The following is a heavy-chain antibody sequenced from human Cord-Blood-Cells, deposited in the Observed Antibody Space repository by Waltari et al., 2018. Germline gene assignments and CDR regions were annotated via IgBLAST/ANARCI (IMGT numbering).Heavy chain of an antibody. CDR1: GGSFSGYY. CDR2: IHHRGST. Sequence: QVQLQQWGAGLLKPSETLSLTCAVYGGSFSGYYWSWIRQPPGKGLEWIGEIHHRGSTNYDPSLTSRVTISVDTPRNQFSLKLSSVTAADTAVYYCARGAGGMDVWGQGTTVTVSS. CDR3: ARGAGGMDV. D-gene: IGHD3-10*01. J-gene: IGHJ6*02. V-gene: IGHV4-34*01.